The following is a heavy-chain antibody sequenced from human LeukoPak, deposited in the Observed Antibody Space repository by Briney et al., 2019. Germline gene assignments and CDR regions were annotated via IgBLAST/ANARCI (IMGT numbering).Heavy chain of an antibody. CDR2: IYYSGRT. Sequence: SETLSLTCTVSGGSISSTSYYWGWIRQPPGKGLEWIGSIYYSGRTYYNPSLKSRVTISVDTSKNQFSLKLSSVTAADTAVYYCARDKYYYDSSGSTDWYFDLWGRGTLVTVSS. CDR1: GGSISSTSYY. CDR3: ARDKYYYDSSGSTDWYFDL. V-gene: IGHV4-39*07. D-gene: IGHD3-22*01. J-gene: IGHJ2*01.